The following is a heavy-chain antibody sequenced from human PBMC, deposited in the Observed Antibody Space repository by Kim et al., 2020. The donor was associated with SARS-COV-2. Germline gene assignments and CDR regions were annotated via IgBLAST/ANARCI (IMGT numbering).Heavy chain of an antibody. CDR1: GGSFSGYY. CDR3: ARGLGKQWLKPGVYFDY. V-gene: IGHV4-34*01. D-gene: IGHD6-19*01. CDR2: INHSGST. J-gene: IGHJ4*02. Sequence: SETLSLTCAVYGGSFSGYYWSWIRQPPGKGLEWIGEINHSGSTNYNPSLKSRVTISVDTSKNQFSLKLSSVTAADTAVYYCARGLGKQWLKPGVYFDYWGQGTLVTVSS.